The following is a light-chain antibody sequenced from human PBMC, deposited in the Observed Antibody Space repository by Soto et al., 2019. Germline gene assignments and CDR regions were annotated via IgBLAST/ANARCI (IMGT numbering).Light chain of an antibody. CDR3: QQYGSSIT. CDR2: GAS. Sequence: IVLTQSPANLSVSPGERATLSCRASESVSSSYLAWYQQKPGQAPRLLIYGASSRATGIPDRFSGSGSGTDYTLTISRLEPEDFAVFYCQQYGSSITFGQGTRLEIK. CDR1: ESVSSSY. J-gene: IGKJ5*01. V-gene: IGKV3-20*01.